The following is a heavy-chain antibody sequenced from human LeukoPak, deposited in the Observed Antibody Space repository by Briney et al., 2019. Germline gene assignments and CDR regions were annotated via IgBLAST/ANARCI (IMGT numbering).Heavy chain of an antibody. CDR1: GYTLTELS. D-gene: IGHD1-1*01. J-gene: IGHJ4*02. V-gene: IGHV1-24*01. CDR3: ASSFEYNWNDVDY. CDR2: FDPEDGET. Sequence: ASVKVSCKVSGYTLTELSMHWVRQAPGKGLEWMGGFDPEDGETIYARKFQGRVTMTEDTSTDTAYMELSSLRSEDTAVYYCASSFEYNWNDVDYWGQGTLVTVSS.